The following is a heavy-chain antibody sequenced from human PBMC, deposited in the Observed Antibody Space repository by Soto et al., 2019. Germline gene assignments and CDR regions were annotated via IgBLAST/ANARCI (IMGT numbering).Heavy chain of an antibody. J-gene: IGHJ4*02. CDR2: IYSSGST. D-gene: IGHD2-21*01. V-gene: IGHV4-39*01. CDR3: ARHVKATGELDY. CDR1: GGSINSRSHY. Sequence: PSETLSLTCTVSGGSINSRSHYWGWIRQPPGKGLEWIGTIYSSGSTYYNPSLKSRVTISVDTSKNQFSLKLSSVTAADTAVYFCARHVKATGELDYWGQGTLVPVSS.